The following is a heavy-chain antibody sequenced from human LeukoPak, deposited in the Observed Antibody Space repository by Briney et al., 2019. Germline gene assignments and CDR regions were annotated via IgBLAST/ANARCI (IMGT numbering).Heavy chain of an antibody. V-gene: IGHV3-33*01. D-gene: IGHD3-22*01. CDR3: VRDYAAYFDRSGYYLPEK. CDR2: IAYDGNDN. CDR1: GFSLSNYG. J-gene: IGHJ4*02. Sequence: GRSLRLSCAASGFSLSNYGMHWVRQAPGKGLERVSVIAYDGNDNYYGDSEKARFTISRDNAKNTLYLQINSLRAEDTATYYCVRDYAAYFDRSGYYLPEKWGQGTMVTVSS.